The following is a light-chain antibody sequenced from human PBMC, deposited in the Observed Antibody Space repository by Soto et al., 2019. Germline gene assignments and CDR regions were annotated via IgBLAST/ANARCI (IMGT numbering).Light chain of an antibody. CDR2: EVR. Sequence: QSVLTQPASVSGSPGQSITISCTGTSSDVGGYNYVSWYQQHPGKAPKLMIYEVRNRPSGVSNRFSGSKSGNTASLTISGLQAEDEADYYCSSYTSSSPWVFGGGTQLTVL. J-gene: IGLJ3*02. CDR3: SSYTSSSPWV. CDR1: SSDVGGYNY. V-gene: IGLV2-14*01.